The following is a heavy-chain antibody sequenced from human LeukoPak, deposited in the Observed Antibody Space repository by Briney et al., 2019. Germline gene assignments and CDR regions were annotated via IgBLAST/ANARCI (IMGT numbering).Heavy chain of an antibody. Sequence: GGSLRLSCAVSGFAFGSEAMSWVRQSPARGLEWVASISPGGGTTYYADSVKGRFTISRDNSNNSLFVQMNSLRAEDTAVYFCAKSRSSSANWAFQVFDNWGQGALVTVSS. CDR2: ISPGGGTT. D-gene: IGHD1-1*01. J-gene: IGHJ4*02. CDR3: AKSRSSSANWAFQVFDN. CDR1: GFAFGSEA. V-gene: IGHV3-23*01.